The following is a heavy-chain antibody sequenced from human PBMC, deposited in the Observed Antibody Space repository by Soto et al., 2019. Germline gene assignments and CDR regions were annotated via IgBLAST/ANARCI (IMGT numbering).Heavy chain of an antibody. CDR3: ARVEDYDSSGYLFDY. Sequence: SVKVSCKASGGTSSSYAISWVRQAPGQGLEWMGGITPIFGTANYAQKFQGRVTITADESTSTAYMELSSLRSEDTAVYYCARVEDYDSSGYLFDYWGQGTLVTVSS. D-gene: IGHD3-22*01. V-gene: IGHV1-69*13. CDR2: ITPIFGTA. CDR1: GGTSSSYA. J-gene: IGHJ4*02.